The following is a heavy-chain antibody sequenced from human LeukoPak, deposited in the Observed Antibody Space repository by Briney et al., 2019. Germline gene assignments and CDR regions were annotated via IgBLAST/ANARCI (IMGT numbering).Heavy chain of an antibody. Sequence: ASVKVSCKASGYTFTYYAIHWVRQAPGQRLEWMGWINAGNGNTKYSQKFQGRVTITRDTSASTAYMELSSLRSEDTAVYYCAKGGTWTIYYFDYWGQGTLVTVSS. V-gene: IGHV1-3*01. CDR1: GYTFTYYA. CDR3: AKGGTWTIYYFDY. CDR2: INAGNGNT. J-gene: IGHJ4*02. D-gene: IGHD3/OR15-3a*01.